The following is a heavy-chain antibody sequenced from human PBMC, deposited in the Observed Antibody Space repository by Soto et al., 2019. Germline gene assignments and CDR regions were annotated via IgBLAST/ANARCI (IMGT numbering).Heavy chain of an antibody. V-gene: IGHV4-34*01. Sequence: SLTCAVYGGSFSGYYWSWIRQPPGKGLEWIGEINHSGSTNYNPSLKSRVTISVDTSKNQFSLKLSSVTAADTAVYYCARGASGYYDSSGYYSPYYFDSWRQGTLVTVSS. CDR1: GGSFSGYY. CDR3: ARGASGYYDSSGYYSPYYFDS. D-gene: IGHD3-22*01. J-gene: IGHJ4*02. CDR2: INHSGST.